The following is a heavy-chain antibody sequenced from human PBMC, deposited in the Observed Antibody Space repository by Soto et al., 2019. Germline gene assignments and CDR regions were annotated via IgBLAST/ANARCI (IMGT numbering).Heavy chain of an antibody. CDR3: ASEFLGITGTTFNREGP. CDR1: GYTFTSYA. Sequence: EASVKVSCKASGYTFTSYAMHWVRQAPGQRLEWMGWINAGNGNTKYSQKFQGRVTITRDTSASTAYMELSSLRSEDTAVYYCASEFLGITGTTFNREGPWGQGTLVTVSS. J-gene: IGHJ5*02. D-gene: IGHD1-7*01. V-gene: IGHV1-3*01. CDR2: INAGNGNT.